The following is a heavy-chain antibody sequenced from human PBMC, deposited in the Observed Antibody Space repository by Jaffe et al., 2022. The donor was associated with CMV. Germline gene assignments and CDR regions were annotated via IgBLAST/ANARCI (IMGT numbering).Heavy chain of an antibody. V-gene: IGHV3-15*01. CDR1: GFTFSNAW. D-gene: IGHD5-18*01. J-gene: IGHJ3*02. CDR3: TTDRWIQLWLLGSNDAFDI. Sequence: EVQLVESGGGLVKPGGSLRLSCAASGFTFSNAWMSWVRQAPGKGLEWVGRIKSKTDGGTTDYAAPVKGRFTISRDDSKNTLYLQMNSLKTEDTAVYYCTTDRWIQLWLLGSNDAFDIWGQGTMVTVSS. CDR2: IKSKTDGGTT.